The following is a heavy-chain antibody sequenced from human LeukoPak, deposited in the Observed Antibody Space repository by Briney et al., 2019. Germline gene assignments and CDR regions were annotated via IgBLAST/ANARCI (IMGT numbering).Heavy chain of an antibody. V-gene: IGHV2-5*02. Sequence: SGPTLVKPTQTLTLTCTFSGFSLSTRGVGVGWIRQPPGKALEWLALIYWDDDRRYSPSLKSRLTITKDTSKNQVVLTLTNIDPVDTATYYCAHGTTTCYFDYWGQGTLVTVSS. D-gene: IGHD2-2*01. CDR2: IYWDDDR. J-gene: IGHJ4*02. CDR1: GFSLSTRGVG. CDR3: AHGTTTCYFDY.